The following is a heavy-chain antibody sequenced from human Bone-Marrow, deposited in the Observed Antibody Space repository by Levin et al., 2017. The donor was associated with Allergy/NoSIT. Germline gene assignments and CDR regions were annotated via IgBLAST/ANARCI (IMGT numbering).Heavy chain of an antibody. D-gene: IGHD5-12*01. CDR3: ARVESAGWHGYVDS. Sequence: SETLSLTCSVSTFSMRMYFWSWLRQPPGKALEWIGYVSHGGSATYNPSLSSRATLSVDTSQNQFSLKMTSVTAADTAVYYCARVESAGWHGYVDSWGQGLQVIVSS. CDR1: TFSMRMYF. V-gene: IGHV4-59*01. J-gene: IGHJ4*02. CDR2: VSHGGSA.